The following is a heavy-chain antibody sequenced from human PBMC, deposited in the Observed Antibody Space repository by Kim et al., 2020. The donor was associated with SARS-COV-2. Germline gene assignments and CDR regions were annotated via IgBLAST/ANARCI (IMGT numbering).Heavy chain of an antibody. J-gene: IGHJ4*02. D-gene: IGHD6-19*01. CDR1: GGSFSGYY. Sequence: SQTLSLTCAVYGGSFSGYYWSWIRQPPGKGLEWIGEMNDSGNTNYNPSLKSRVTISVDTSKNQFSLKLSSVTAADTAVYYCARAVAGSFPTDSWGQGTLVTVSS. CDR3: ARAVAGSFPTDS. CDR2: MNDSGNT. V-gene: IGHV4-34*01.